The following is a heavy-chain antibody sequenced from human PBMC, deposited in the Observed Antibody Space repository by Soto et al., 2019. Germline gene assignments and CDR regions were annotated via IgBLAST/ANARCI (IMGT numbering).Heavy chain of an antibody. CDR2: INWDSGNI. Sequence: WIRQPPGGGLEWVSSINWDSGNIAYAYSVKCRFTMSRDNDKNFLYLRMNNLRYEDTAVYYCARDNSQNYGPPSASSWFHPWGQGTPLTVSS. D-gene: IGHD4-17*01. V-gene: IGHV3-9*01. CDR3: ARDNSQNYGPPSASSWFHP. J-gene: IGHJ5*02.